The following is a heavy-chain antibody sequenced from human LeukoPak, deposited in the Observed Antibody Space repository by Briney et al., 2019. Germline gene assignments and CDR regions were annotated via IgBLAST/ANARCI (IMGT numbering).Heavy chain of an antibody. CDR1: GNSFTNNW. CDR2: INPDDSHT. D-gene: IGHD2-2*01. CDR3: AKRRLNVYETSPWDTDL. J-gene: IGHJ5*02. Sequence: KPGESLKISCKGSGNSFTNNWIAWVRQMPGKGLEWMGIINPDDSHTKYSAPFQGQVTISADRSTSPAYLHWSSLKASDTAIYYCAKRRLNVYETSPWDTDLWGQGTLVTVSS. V-gene: IGHV5-51*03.